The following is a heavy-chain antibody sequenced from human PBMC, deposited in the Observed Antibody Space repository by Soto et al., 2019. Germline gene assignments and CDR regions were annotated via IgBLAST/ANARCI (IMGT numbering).Heavy chain of an antibody. CDR2: ISSSSSYI. CDR3: ARDRIVATIPYYYYYYGMDV. J-gene: IGHJ6*02. Sequence: GGSLRLSCAASGFTFSSYSMNWVRQAPGKGLEWVSSISSSSSYIYYADSVKGRFTISRDNAKNSLYLQMNSLRAEDTAVYYCARDRIVATIPYYYYYYGMDVWGQGTTVTVSS. V-gene: IGHV3-21*01. D-gene: IGHD5-12*01. CDR1: GFTFSSYS.